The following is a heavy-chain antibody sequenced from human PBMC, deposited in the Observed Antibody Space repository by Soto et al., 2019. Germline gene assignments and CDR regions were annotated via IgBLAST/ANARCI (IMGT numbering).Heavy chain of an antibody. V-gene: IGHV3-23*01. D-gene: IGHD3-10*01. CDR3: AKDLWVARGYFQY. Sequence: AGGSLRLSCEASGFTFSRSAMTWVRQPPGQGLQWVSSISATGDSTYYADSVKGQFTVSRDNSKNTVYLHMSSLRVEDSAVYYCAKDLWVARGYFQYWGRGSRVTVSS. CDR2: ISATGDST. CDR1: GFTFSRSA. J-gene: IGHJ4*03.